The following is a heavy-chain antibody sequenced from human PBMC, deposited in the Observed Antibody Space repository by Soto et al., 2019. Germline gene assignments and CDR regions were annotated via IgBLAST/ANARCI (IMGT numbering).Heavy chain of an antibody. CDR3: AKYAPFDIYAITHVEF. CDR1: GYTFTTFG. J-gene: IGHJ4*02. Sequence: GASVQVSCQASGYTFTTFGISWVRHAPGQGLEWVGWISANNGNTKYSQKYQGRVSLTTETSASTAYMELRSRRSDDTAVYYGAKYAPFDIYAITHVEFWGQGTLVTVSS. V-gene: IGHV1-18*01. CDR2: ISANNGNT. D-gene: IGHD3-9*01.